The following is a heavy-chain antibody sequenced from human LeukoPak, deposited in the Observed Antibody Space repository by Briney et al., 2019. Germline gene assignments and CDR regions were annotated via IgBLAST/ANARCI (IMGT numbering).Heavy chain of an antibody. CDR3: ARGVYSYGYEK. V-gene: IGHV4-59*01. Sequence: SETLSLTCIGSGGSISGYYWTWIRQPPGKGLEWLGYSYYSGRTNYNPSLKSRVTISVDTSKHQFSLMLRSVTAADTALYFCARGVYSYGYEKWGQGTLVTVSS. J-gene: IGHJ4*02. CDR1: GGSISGYY. CDR2: SYYSGRT. D-gene: IGHD5-18*01.